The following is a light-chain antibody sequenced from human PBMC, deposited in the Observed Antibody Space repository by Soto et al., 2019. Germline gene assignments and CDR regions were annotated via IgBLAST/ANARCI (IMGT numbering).Light chain of an antibody. CDR1: QSVSSN. V-gene: IGKV3-15*01. J-gene: IGKJ3*01. Sequence: EIVMTQSPATLSVSPGERATLSCRASQSVSSNLAWYQQKPGQAPRLLIYGASTRATGIPARLSGSGSGTEFTLTIRSLQSEDFAVYYCQQYNNWPFTFGPGTKVDIK. CDR2: GAS. CDR3: QQYNNWPFT.